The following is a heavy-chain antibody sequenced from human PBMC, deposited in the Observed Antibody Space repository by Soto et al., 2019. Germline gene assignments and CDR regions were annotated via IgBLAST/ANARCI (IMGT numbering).Heavy chain of an antibody. CDR2: INPSSGST. V-gene: IGHV1-46*01. Sequence: QVQLVQSGAEVKKPGASVKVACKASGYTFTSYYMHWVRQAPGQGLEWMGIINPSSGSTSYAQKFQSRVTMARDTSTSTVYMELSSLRSEDTAVYYCARGYSSGWYAPDYWGQRTLVTVSS. D-gene: IGHD6-19*01. J-gene: IGHJ4*02. CDR1: GYTFTSYY. CDR3: ARGYSSGWYAPDY.